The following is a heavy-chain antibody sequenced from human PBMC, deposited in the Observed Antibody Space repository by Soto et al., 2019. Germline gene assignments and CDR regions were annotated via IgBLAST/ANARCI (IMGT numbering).Heavy chain of an antibody. V-gene: IGHV3-23*01. J-gene: IGHJ5*01. Sequence: GGSLRLSCAASGFAFSRYAMSWVRQAPGKGLEWVSGISASGGTANLADSVEGRCTISRDNSKSTLYLQMNSLRAEDTAVYYCAKLTYPSDTTGFYYERVSGWIDSWGQGTLVTVSS. CDR1: GFAFSRYA. CDR3: AKLTYPSDTTGFYYERVSGWIDS. CDR2: ISASGGTA. D-gene: IGHD3-22*01.